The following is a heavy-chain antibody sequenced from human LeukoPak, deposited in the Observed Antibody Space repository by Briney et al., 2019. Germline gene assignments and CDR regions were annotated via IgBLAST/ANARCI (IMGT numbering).Heavy chain of an antibody. CDR3: ARKQWLAVAD. CDR1: GGSISSSTW. D-gene: IGHD6-19*01. CDR2: INHSGST. V-gene: IGHV4-4*02. J-gene: IGHJ4*02. Sequence: SGTLSLTCAVSGGSISSSTWWSWVRQPPGKGLEWIGEINHSGSTDYNPSLKSRVTISVDKSNNQFSLKLNSVTAADTAVYYRARKQWLAVADWGQGTLVTVSS.